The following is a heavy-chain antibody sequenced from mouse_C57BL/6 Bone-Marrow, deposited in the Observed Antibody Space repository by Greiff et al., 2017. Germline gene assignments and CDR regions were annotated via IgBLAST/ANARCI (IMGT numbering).Heavy chain of an antibody. CDR2: IYPGDGDT. Sequence: QVQLQQSGPELVKPGASVKISCKASGYAFSSSWMNWVKQRPGKGLEWIGRIYPGDGDTNYNGKFKGKATLTADKSSSTAYMQLSSLTSEDSAVYICARENCYGSRGYWGQGTTLTVSS. D-gene: IGHD1-1*01. CDR1: GYAFSSSW. J-gene: IGHJ2*01. V-gene: IGHV1-82*01. CDR3: ARENCYGSRGY.